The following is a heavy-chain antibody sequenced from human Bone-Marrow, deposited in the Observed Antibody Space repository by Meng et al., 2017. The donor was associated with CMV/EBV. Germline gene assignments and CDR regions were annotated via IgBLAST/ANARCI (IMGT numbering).Heavy chain of an antibody. D-gene: IGHD2-2*02. CDR1: YY. V-gene: IGHV4-31*02. CDR3: ARVVRCSSTSCYTPYYYYGMDV. J-gene: IGHJ6*02. CDR2: IYYSGST. Sequence: YYWSWIRQHPGKGLEWIGYIYYSGSTYYNPSLKSRVTISVDTSKNQFSLKLSSVTAADTAVYYCARVVRCSSTSCYTPYYYYGMDVWGQGTTVTVSS.